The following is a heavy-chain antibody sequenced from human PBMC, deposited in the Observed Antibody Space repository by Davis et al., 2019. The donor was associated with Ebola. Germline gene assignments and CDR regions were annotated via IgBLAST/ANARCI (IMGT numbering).Heavy chain of an antibody. V-gene: IGHV3-73*01. CDR2: IRSKANSYAT. J-gene: IGHJ4*02. CDR3: AKDRRRDTMIAVVITWIDY. D-gene: IGHD3-22*01. Sequence: PGGSLRLSCAASGFTFSGSSMHWVRQASGKGLEWVGHIRSKANSYATAYGASVKGRFTISRDDSKNTLYLQMTSLRAEDTAVYYCAKDRRRDTMIAVVITWIDYWGQGTLVTVSS. CDR1: GFTFSGSS.